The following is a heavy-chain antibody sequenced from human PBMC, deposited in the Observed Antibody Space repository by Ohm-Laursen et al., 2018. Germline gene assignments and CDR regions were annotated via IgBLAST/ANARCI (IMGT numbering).Heavy chain of an antibody. V-gene: IGHV3-23*01. CDR1: GFIFSDYA. CDR2: ISVGGGTT. CDR3: AKRYSMSYGGAYIDY. Sequence: SLRLSCAASGFIFSDYAMNWVRQAPGKGLEWISGISVGGGTTWYADSVQGRFTISRGDSQNTLYLQMNSLRGEDTAIYYCAKRYSMSYGGAYIDYWGQGTLVTVSS. D-gene: IGHD1-26*01. J-gene: IGHJ4*02.